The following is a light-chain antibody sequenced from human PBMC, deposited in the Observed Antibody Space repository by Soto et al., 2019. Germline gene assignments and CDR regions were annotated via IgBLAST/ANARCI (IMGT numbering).Light chain of an antibody. CDR2: GAS. Sequence: DLQMTQSPSSLSASVGDRVTITFRASQGISYHVAWYQQKPGKVPKLLIYGASTLQSGVPSRFSGSGSGTDFTLTISSLQPEDFITYYSQKYNGALRPSGQGTKVDIK. CDR1: QGISYH. V-gene: IGKV1-27*01. CDR3: QKYNGALRP. J-gene: IGKJ1*01.